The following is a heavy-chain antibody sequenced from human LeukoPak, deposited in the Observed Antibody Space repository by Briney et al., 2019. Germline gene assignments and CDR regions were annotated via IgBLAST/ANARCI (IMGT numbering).Heavy chain of an antibody. CDR3: ARNDYDILTGYGIYVDY. J-gene: IGHJ4*02. Sequence: GASVKVSCKASGYTFTSYGISWVRQAPGQGLEWMGWISAYNDNTNYAQKLQGRVTMTTDTSTSTAYMELRSLRSDDTAVYYCARNDYDILTGYGIYVDYWGQGTLVTVSS. CDR2: ISAYNDNT. D-gene: IGHD3-9*01. CDR1: GYTFTSYG. V-gene: IGHV1-18*01.